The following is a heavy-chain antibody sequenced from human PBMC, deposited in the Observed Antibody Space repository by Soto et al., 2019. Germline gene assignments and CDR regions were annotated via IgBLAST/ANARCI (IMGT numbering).Heavy chain of an antibody. CDR1: GYTVTSYY. D-gene: IGHD1-26*01. V-gene: IGHV1-46*01. J-gene: IGHJ6*02. CDR3: ARSEVGPGYYYYYGMDV. Sequence: ASVKVPCKASGYTVTSYYMHWVRQAPGQGLEWMGIINPSGGSTSYAQKFQGRVTMTRDTSTSTVYMELSSLRSEDTAVYYCARSEVGPGYYYYYGMDVWGQGTTVTVSS. CDR2: INPSGGST.